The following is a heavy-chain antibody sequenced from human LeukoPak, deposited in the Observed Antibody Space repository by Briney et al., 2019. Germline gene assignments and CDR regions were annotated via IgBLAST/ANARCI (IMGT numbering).Heavy chain of an antibody. Sequence: PGGSLRLSCAAAGFTFSSYGTHWVRQAPGKGLEWVAVISYNGNNKYYADSVKGRFTISRDDSKNTLYLQMNSLRAEDTALYYCARVRSTLLIAAAGHDAFDVWGQGTMVTVSS. V-gene: IGHV3-30*03. CDR2: ISYNGNNK. CDR3: ARVRSTLLIAAAGHDAFDV. J-gene: IGHJ3*01. CDR1: GFTFSSYG. D-gene: IGHD6-13*01.